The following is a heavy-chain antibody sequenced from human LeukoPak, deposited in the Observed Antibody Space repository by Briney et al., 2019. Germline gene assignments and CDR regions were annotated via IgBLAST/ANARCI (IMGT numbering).Heavy chain of an antibody. D-gene: IGHD6-19*01. CDR1: EFTFSSYW. CDR3: ARDPASYSSGWYHYFDY. V-gene: IGHV3-7*03. J-gene: IGHJ4*02. CDR2: IKQDGSEK. Sequence: GGSLRLSCAASEFTFSSYWMSWVRQAPGKGLEWVANIKQDGSEKYYVDSVKGRFTISRDNAKNSLYLQMNSLRAEDTAVYYCARDPASYSSGWYHYFDYWGQGTLVTVSS.